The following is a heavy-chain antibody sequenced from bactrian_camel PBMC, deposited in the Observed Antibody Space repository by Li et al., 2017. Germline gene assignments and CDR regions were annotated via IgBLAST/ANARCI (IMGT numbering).Heavy chain of an antibody. CDR1: GFTFSDHD. J-gene: IGHJ4*01. V-gene: IGHV3S10*01. Sequence: VQLVESGGGSVQPGGSLRLSCSASGFTFSDHDMSWVRQAPGKGLEGVAGIDRDGVTKYADSVKGRFTISQDNALKILYLQLNSLKPEDTARYYCAAGFAMLVRWLLVENEYTSWGQGTQVTVS. D-gene: IGHD6*01. CDR2: IDRDGVT. CDR3: AAGFAMLVRWLLVENEYTS.